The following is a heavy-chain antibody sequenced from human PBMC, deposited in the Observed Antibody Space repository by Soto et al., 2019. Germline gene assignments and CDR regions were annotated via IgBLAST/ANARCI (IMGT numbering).Heavy chain of an antibody. CDR2: ISGDNGNT. V-gene: IGHV1-18*03. J-gene: IGHJ4*02. Sequence: GASVKVSCKASGYSIITYGISWVRQAPGQAPEWMGWISGDNGNTNYAPKFQGRVTITRDTFATTAYMELSSLRSEDMAVYYCARDLFDIAAAAAFDYWGQGTLVTVSS. CDR3: ARDLFDIAAAAAFDY. D-gene: IGHD6-13*01. CDR1: GYSIITYG.